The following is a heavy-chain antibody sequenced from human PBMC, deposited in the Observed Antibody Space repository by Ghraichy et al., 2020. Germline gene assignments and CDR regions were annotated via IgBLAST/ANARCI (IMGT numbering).Heavy chain of an antibody. D-gene: IGHD4-17*01. Sequence: GALRLSCAASGFTFSSYAVHWVRQAPGKGLEWVAVISYDGSNKYYADSVKGRFTISRDNSKNTLYLQMNSLRAEDTAVYYCARDGYGDYVLWYFDYWGQGTLVTVSS. V-gene: IGHV3-30-3*01. J-gene: IGHJ4*02. CDR2: ISYDGSNK. CDR1: GFTFSSYA. CDR3: ARDGYGDYVLWYFDY.